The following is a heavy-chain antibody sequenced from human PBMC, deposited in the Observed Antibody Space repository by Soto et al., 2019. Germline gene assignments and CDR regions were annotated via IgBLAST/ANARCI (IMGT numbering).Heavy chain of an antibody. CDR2: IYYSGST. Sequence: PSEPLSLTCTVSGGSISSSSYYWGWIRQPPGKGLEWIESIYYSGSTYYNPSLKSRVTISVDTSKNQFSLKLSSVTAADTAVYYCANQRWLRWYYFDYWGQGTLVTVSS. CDR3: ANQRWLRWYYFDY. CDR1: GGSISSSSYY. J-gene: IGHJ4*02. D-gene: IGHD5-12*01. V-gene: IGHV4-39*01.